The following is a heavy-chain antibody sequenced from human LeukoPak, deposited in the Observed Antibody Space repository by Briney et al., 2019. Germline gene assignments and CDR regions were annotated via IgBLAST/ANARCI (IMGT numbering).Heavy chain of an antibody. CDR1: GGSFSGYY. D-gene: IGHD2-15*01. V-gene: IGHV4-34*01. J-gene: IGHJ1*01. CDR3: ATTHCSGGGCYSGKYLQH. Sequence: SETLSLTCAVYGGSFSGYYWSWIRQPPGKGLEWIGEINHSGSTNYNPSLKSRVTISVDTSKNQFSLKLSSVTAADTAVYYCATTHCSGGGCYSGKYLQHWGQGTLVTVSS. CDR2: INHSGST.